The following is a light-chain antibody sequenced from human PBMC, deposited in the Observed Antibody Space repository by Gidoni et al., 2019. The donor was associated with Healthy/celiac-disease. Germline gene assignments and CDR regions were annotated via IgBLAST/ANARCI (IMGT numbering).Light chain of an antibody. Sequence: QSPATLSLSPGERATLSCRASQSVSSYLAWYQQTPGQAPRLLIYDASNRATGIPARFSGSGSGTDFTLTISSLEPEDFAVYYCQQRSNWPLTFGGGTKVEIK. CDR3: QQRSNWPLT. V-gene: IGKV3-11*01. J-gene: IGKJ4*01. CDR1: QSVSSY. CDR2: DAS.